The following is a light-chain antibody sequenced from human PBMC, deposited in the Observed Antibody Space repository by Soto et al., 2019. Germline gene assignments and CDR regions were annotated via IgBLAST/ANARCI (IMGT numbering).Light chain of an antibody. CDR2: AAS. Sequence: DIQLTQSPSFLSASVGDRVTITCRASQGISSHLAWYQQKPGKAPKLPIYAASTLQSGVPSRFSGSGSGTEFTLTISSLQPEDFATYYCQQLNSYPFLTFGGGTKVEIK. V-gene: IGKV1-9*01. CDR1: QGISSH. CDR3: QQLNSYPFLT. J-gene: IGKJ4*01.